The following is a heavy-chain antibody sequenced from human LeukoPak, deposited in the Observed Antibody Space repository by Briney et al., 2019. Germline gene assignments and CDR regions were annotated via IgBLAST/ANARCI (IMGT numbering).Heavy chain of an antibody. CDR1: GYTLTELS. D-gene: IGHD3-10*01. J-gene: IGHJ4*02. CDR3: GLWFGDLSDY. Sequence: ASVKVSCKVSGYTLTELSIHWVRQAPGKGLEWMGGFNREDGETIYAQRFQGRVTMTEDTSTDTAYMELSSLRSEDTAVYYCGLWFGDLSDYWGQGTLVTVSS. CDR2: FNREDGET. V-gene: IGHV1-24*01.